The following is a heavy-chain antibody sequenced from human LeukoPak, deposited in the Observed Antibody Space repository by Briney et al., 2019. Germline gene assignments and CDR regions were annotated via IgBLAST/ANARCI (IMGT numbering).Heavy chain of an antibody. D-gene: IGHD6-13*01. Sequence: GGSLRLSCATSGFTLSSYAMNWVRQAPGKGLEWVSGITGSSDKTFYADSAKGRFTISRDSSKNTMYLQMNSLRGEDSAVYYCAKDLSSSWQIDYWGQGTLVTVSS. V-gene: IGHV3-23*01. CDR2: ITGSSDKT. CDR1: GFTLSSYA. J-gene: IGHJ4*02. CDR3: AKDLSSSWQIDY.